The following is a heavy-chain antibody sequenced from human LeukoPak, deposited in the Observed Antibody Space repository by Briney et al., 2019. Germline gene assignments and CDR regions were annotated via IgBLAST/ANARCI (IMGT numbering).Heavy chain of an antibody. Sequence: PGGSLRLSCAASGFTFSSYGMHWVRQAPGKGLEWVAVIWYDGSNKFYADSVKGRFTISRDNSKNTLYLQMNSLRAEDTAVYYCAKESVGYCSSTSCQRGFDYWGQGTLVTVSS. J-gene: IGHJ4*02. CDR2: IWYDGSNK. CDR1: GFTFSSYG. D-gene: IGHD2-2*01. CDR3: AKESVGYCSSTSCQRGFDY. V-gene: IGHV3-33*06.